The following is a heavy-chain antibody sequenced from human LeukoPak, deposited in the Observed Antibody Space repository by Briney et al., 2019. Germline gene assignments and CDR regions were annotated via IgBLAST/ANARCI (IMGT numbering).Heavy chain of an antibody. CDR1: GGSFSGYY. CDR2: INHSGST. D-gene: IGHD6-6*01. CDR3: ARLYSSSPPNSDY. V-gene: IGHV4-34*01. J-gene: IGHJ4*02. Sequence: SETLSLTCAVYGGSFSGYYWSWIRQPPGKGLEWIGVINHSGSTNYNPSLKSRVTISVDKSKNQFSLKLSSVTAADTAVYYCARLYSSSPPNSDYWGQGTLVTVSS.